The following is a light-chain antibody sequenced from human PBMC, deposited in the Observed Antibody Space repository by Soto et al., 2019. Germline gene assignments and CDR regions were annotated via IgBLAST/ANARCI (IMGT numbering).Light chain of an antibody. V-gene: IGKV1-9*01. J-gene: IGKJ4*02. CDR2: AAS. CDR1: QDTSRS. Sequence: DTQVTQSPSFLSASVGDRVTITCRASQDTSRSLGWYQQKPGKALKLLIYAASTLHSGVPSRFSGSGSGTEFTLTISSLQPEDFATYYCQQLYTYPLTFGGGTKVEIK. CDR3: QQLYTYPLT.